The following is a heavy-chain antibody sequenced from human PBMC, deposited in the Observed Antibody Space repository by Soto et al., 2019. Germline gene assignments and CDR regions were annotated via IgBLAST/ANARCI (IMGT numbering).Heavy chain of an antibody. CDR3: TRDRGGIEQWLVPPMVDV. D-gene: IGHD6-19*01. CDR1: GFTFGDYA. J-gene: IGHJ6*04. V-gene: IGHV3-49*03. CDR2: IRSKAYGGTT. Sequence: GGSLRLSCTASGFTFGDYAMSWFRQAPGKGLEWVGFIRSKAYGGTTEYAASVKGRFTISRDDSKSIAYLQMNSLKTEDTAVYYCTRDRGGIEQWLVPPMVDVWGKGTTVTVSS.